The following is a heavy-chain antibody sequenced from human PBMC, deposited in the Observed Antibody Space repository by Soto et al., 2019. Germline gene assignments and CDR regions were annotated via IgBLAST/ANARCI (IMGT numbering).Heavy chain of an antibody. J-gene: IGHJ1*01. Sequence: PSETLSLTCTVSGGSISSGGYYWSWIRQHSGKGLEWIGYIYYSGSTYYNPSLKSRVTISVDTSKNQFSLKLSSVTAADTAVYYCARGPREYFQHWGQGTLVTVSS. CDR3: ARGPREYFQH. CDR2: IYYSGST. V-gene: IGHV4-31*03. CDR1: GGSISSGGYY.